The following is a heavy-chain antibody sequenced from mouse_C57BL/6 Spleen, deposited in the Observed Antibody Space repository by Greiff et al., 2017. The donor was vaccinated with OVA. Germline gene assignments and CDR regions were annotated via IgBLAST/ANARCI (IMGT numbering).Heavy chain of an antibody. V-gene: IGHV1-82*01. CDR2: IYPGDGDT. D-gene: IGHD2-3*01. Sequence: QVQLQQSGPELVKPGASVKISCKASGYAFSSSWMNWVKQRPGKGLEWIGRIYPGDGDTNYNGKFKGKATLTADKSSSTAYMQLSSLTSEDSAVYFCARDGYYPLYAMDYWGQGTSVTVSS. CDR1: GYAFSSSW. J-gene: IGHJ4*01. CDR3: ARDGYYPLYAMDY.